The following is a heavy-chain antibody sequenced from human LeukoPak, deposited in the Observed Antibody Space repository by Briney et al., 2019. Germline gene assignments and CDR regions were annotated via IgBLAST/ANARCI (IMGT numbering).Heavy chain of an antibody. J-gene: IGHJ6*03. V-gene: IGHV4-38-2*02. D-gene: IGHD4-17*01. CDR2: IYRSGST. CDR1: NYSISNSLY. CDR3: ARGTYGYYMDV. Sequence: PSETLSLTCSGSNYSISNSLYWGWLRQPPGKGLEWTGSIYRSGSTFYNPSLKSRVTISLDTSKSQFSLKLSSVTAADTAVYFCARGTYGYYMDVWGKGTTVTVSS.